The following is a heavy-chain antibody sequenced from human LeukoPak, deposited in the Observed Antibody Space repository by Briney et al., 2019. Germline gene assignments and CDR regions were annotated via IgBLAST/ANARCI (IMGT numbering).Heavy chain of an antibody. J-gene: IGHJ4*02. Sequence: GGSLRLSCAASGFTFSRYAMSWVRQAPGKGLEWVSAISGSGTITYYADSVKGRFTISRDNSEDTLYLQMNSLRAEDTAIYFCAILTTHSSSSQFDYWGQRTLVTVSS. CDR1: GFTFSRYA. D-gene: IGHD6-6*01. CDR3: AILTTHSSSSQFDY. CDR2: ISGSGTIT. V-gene: IGHV3-23*01.